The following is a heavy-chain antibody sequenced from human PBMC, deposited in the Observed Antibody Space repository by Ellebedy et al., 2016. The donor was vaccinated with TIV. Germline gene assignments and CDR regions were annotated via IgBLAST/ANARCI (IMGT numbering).Heavy chain of an antibody. J-gene: IGHJ5*02. Sequence: MPSETLSLTCTVSGGSISSGDYYWSWIRQSPGKGLEWIGYITPSGSTTYNPSLKSRVTMSRDPSKNSLSLHLASVTATDTAIYYCAKIVSGGASFDPWGQGTLVTVSS. CDR2: ITPSGST. D-gene: IGHD3-16*01. CDR1: GGSISSGDYY. V-gene: IGHV4-61*03. CDR3: AKIVSGGASFDP.